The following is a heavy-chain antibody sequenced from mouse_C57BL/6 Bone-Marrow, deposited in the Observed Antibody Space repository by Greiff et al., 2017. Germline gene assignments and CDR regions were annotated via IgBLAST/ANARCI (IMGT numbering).Heavy chain of an antibody. CDR3: TTPSYYSNYDFAY. D-gene: IGHD2-5*01. J-gene: IGHJ2*01. CDR2: IDPENGDT. CDR1: GFNIKDDY. V-gene: IGHV14-4*01. Sequence: VQLQQSGAELVRPGASVKLSCTASGFNIKDDYMHWVKQRPEQGLEWIGWIDPENGDTEYASKFQGRATITADTSSNTAYLQLSSLTSEDTAVYYCTTPSYYSNYDFAYWGQGTPLTVSS.